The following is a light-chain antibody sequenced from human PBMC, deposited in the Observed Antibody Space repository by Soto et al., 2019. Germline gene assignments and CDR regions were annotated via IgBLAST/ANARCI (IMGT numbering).Light chain of an antibody. CDR3: LLSYGGAQVL. CDR2: STS. CDR1: AGAVTSAYY. J-gene: IGLJ2*01. V-gene: IGLV7-43*01. Sequence: QAVVTQEPSLTVSPGGTVTLTCASSAGAVTSAYYTNWLQQKPGQAPRALIYSTSEKHSWTPARFSGSLLGGKAALTLSAAQTEDEADYYCLLSYGGAQVLFGGGTKVTVL.